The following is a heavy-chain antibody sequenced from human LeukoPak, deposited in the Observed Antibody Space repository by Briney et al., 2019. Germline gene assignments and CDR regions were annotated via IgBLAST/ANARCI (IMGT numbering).Heavy chain of an antibody. CDR3: ARVVTAAGLDL. D-gene: IGHD6-19*01. J-gene: IGHJ5*02. V-gene: IGHV4-39*07. CDR2: VHYDGRT. CDR1: GGPISGSVT. Sequence: KPSETLSLTCTVSGGPISGSVTWGWFRQPPGKGLEWIGNVHYDGRTAPNPSLKSRVTMSLDTSTNQFSLKLNSVTATDTALYYCARVVTAAGLDLWGRGILVTISS.